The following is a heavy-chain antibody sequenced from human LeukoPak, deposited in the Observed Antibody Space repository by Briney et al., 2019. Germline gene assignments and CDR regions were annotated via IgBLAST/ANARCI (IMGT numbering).Heavy chain of an antibody. CDR1: GGSISSGGYY. CDR2: IYYSGST. CDR3: ARLRVTTFYYYGMDV. J-gene: IGHJ6*02. Sequence: SQTLSLTCTVSGGSISSGGYYWSWLRQHPGKGLEWIGYIYYSGSTYYNPSLKSRVTISVDTSKNQFSLKLSSVTAADTAVYYCARLRVTTFYYYGMDVWGQGTTVTVSS. V-gene: IGHV4-31*03. D-gene: IGHD4-17*01.